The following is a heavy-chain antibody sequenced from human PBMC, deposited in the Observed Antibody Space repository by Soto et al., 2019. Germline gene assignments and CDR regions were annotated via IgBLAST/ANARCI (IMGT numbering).Heavy chain of an antibody. CDR1: GGSLSVYY. CDR2: INHSGST. V-gene: IGHV4-34*01. Sequence: SDTLSLTCAVYGGSLSVYYWSWIRQPPGKGLEWIGEINHSGSTNYNPSLKSRVTISVDTSKNQFSLKLSSVTAADTAVYYCARTYYDYIWGSYRLRGYYMDVWGKGTTVTVSS. CDR3: ARTYYDYIWGSYRLRGYYMDV. J-gene: IGHJ6*03. D-gene: IGHD3-16*02.